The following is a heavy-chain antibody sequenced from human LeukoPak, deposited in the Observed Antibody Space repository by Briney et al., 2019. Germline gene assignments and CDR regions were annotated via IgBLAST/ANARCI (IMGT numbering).Heavy chain of an antibody. CDR2: IIPIFGTA. CDR1: GGTFSSYA. CDR3: ARDGGQQLYYYYYYMDV. D-gene: IGHD1-1*01. Sequence: SVKVSCKASGGTFSSYAISWVRQAPGQGLEWMGGIIPIFGTANYAQKFQGRVTITTDESTSTAYMELGSLRSEDTAVYYCARDGGQQLYYYYYYMDVWGKGTTVTVSS. V-gene: IGHV1-69*05. J-gene: IGHJ6*03.